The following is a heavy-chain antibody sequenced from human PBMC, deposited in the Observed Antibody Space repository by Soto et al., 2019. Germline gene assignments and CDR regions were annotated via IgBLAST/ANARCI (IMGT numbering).Heavy chain of an antibody. J-gene: IGHJ6*02. Sequence: KHSETLSLTCGVSGGSINNGNSWSSVRQSPARGLEWIGEIYHSGRTDYNPSLKSRVTISLDRSKNQFSLKLSSVTAADTAIYYCAGSYCSGGRCQPYVMDIWGQGTTVTFSS. V-gene: IGHV4-4*02. D-gene: IGHD6-19*01. CDR1: GGSINNGNS. CDR2: IYHSGRT. CDR3: AGSYCSGGRCQPYVMDI.